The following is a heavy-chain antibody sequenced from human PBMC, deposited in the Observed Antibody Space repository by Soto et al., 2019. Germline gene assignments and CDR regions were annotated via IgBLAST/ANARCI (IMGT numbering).Heavy chain of an antibody. CDR3: ARTNYYGSGSYYSSFDY. CDR2: IIPIFGTA. D-gene: IGHD3-10*01. V-gene: IGHV1-69*01. J-gene: IGHJ4*02. CDR1: GGTFSSYA. Sequence: QVRLVQSGAEVKKPGSSVKVSCKASGGTFSSYAISWVRQAPGQGLEWMGGIIPIFGTANYAQKFQGRVTITADESTSTAYMELSSLRSEDTAVYYCARTNYYGSGSYYSSFDYWGQGTLVTVSS.